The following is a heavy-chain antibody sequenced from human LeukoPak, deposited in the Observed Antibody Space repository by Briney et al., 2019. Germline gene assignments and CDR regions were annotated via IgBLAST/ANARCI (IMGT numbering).Heavy chain of an antibody. V-gene: IGHV3-48*03. CDR3: ARETDSTLFDY. CDR2: ISSSGTTI. J-gene: IGHJ4*02. D-gene: IGHD2-2*01. Sequence: GGSLRLSCAASGFTFSSYEMNWVRQAPGKGLEWVSYISSSGTTIYYADSVKGRFTISRDNAKNTLYLQMNSLRAEDTAVFYCARETDSTLFDYWGQGTLVTVPS. CDR1: GFTFSSYE.